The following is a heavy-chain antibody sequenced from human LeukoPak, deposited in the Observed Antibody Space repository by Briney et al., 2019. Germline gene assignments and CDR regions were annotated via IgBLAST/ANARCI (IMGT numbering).Heavy chain of an antibody. CDR3: ANLYRQLLGRD. D-gene: IGHD2-2*01. CDR2: ISGSGGST. CDR1: GFTFSSYA. Sequence: GGSLRLSCAASGFTFSSYAMSWVRQAPGKGLEWVSAISGSGGSTYYADSVKGRFTISRDNSKNTLYLQMNSLRAEDTVVYYCANLYRQLLGRDWGQGTLVTVSS. V-gene: IGHV3-23*01. J-gene: IGHJ4*02.